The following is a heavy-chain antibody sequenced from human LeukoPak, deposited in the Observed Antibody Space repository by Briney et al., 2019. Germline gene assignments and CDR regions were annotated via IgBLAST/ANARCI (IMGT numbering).Heavy chain of an antibody. Sequence: SETLSLTCTVSGGSISSGDYYWSWIRQPPGKGLEWIGYIYYSGSTYYNPSLKSRVTISVDTSKNQFSLKLSSVTAADTAVYYCAREPIPDAFDIWGQGTMVTVSS. CDR1: GGSISSGDYY. V-gene: IGHV4-30-4*08. CDR3: AREPIPDAFDI. J-gene: IGHJ3*02. CDR2: IYYSGST.